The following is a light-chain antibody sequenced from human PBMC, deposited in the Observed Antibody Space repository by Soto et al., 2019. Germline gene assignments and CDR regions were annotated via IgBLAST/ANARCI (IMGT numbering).Light chain of an antibody. CDR1: QGIGNY. J-gene: IGKJ3*01. Sequence: DIQMTQSPSSLSASVGDRVTITCRASQGIGNYLAWYQQKPGKVPKVLIYAASTLQSGVPSRFKGSGSGTEFTLTIDSLQPEDVAIYYCQRHNSAPPVTFGPGNKVNI. CDR3: QRHNSAPPVT. CDR2: AAS. V-gene: IGKV1-27*01.